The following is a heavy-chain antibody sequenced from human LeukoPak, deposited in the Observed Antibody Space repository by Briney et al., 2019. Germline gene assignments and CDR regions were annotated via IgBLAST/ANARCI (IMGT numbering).Heavy chain of an antibody. CDR1: GGSISSSSYY. V-gene: IGHV4-39*07. CDR2: IYYSGST. CDR3: ASSEKRWLVANFDY. D-gene: IGHD6-19*01. Sequence: SETLSLTCTVSGGSISSSSYYWGWIRQPPGKGLEWIGSIYYSGSTYYNPSLKSRVTISVDTSKNQFSLKLSSVTAADTAVYYCASSEKRWLVANFDYWGQGTLVTVSS. J-gene: IGHJ4*02.